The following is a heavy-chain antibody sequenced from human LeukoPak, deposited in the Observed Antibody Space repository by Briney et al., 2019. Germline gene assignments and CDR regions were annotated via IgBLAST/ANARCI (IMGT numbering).Heavy chain of an antibody. CDR2: ISSSSSYI. Sequence: GGSLRLSCAASGFTFSSYSMNWVRQAPGKGLEWVSSISSSSSYIYYADSVKGRFTISRDNAKNSLYLQMNSLRAEDTAVYYCARLRLLRRRHSGRFPDWIDPWGQGTLVTVSS. J-gene: IGHJ5*02. V-gene: IGHV3-21*01. CDR3: ARLRLLRRRHSGRFPDWIDP. CDR1: GFTFSSYS. D-gene: IGHD1-26*01.